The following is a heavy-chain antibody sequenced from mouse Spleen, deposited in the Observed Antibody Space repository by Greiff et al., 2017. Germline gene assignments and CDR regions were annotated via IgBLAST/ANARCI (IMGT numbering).Heavy chain of an antibody. CDR3: ARPLLGY. Sequence: VKLQESGPGLVQPSQSLSITCTVSGFSLTSYGVHWVRQSPGKGLEWLGVIWSGGSTDYNAAFISRLSISKDNSKSQVFFKMNSLQANDTAIYYCARPLLGYWGQGTLVTVSA. CDR1: GFSLTSYG. D-gene: IGHD2-12*01. CDR2: IWSGGST. V-gene: IGHV2-2*02. J-gene: IGHJ3*01.